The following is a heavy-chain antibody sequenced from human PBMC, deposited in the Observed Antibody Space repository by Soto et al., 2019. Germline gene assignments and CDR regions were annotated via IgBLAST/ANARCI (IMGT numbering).Heavy chain of an antibody. CDR1: GFTFSDYS. J-gene: IGHJ4*02. CDR3: ARATTWKGFDY. Sequence: GGSLRLSCAASGFTFSDYSMNWVRQAPGKGLEWVSSISSSGSYIYYADSVKARFTISRDNAKNSLYMQMDSLRAEDTAVYYCARATTWKGFDYWGQGTLVTVSS. V-gene: IGHV3-21*01. D-gene: IGHD4-17*01. CDR2: ISSSGSYI.